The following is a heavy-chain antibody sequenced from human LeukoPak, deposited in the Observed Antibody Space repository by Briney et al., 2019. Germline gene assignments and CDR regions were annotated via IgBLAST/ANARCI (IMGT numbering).Heavy chain of an antibody. V-gene: IGHV1-18*04. CDR2: ISANNGYT. J-gene: IGHJ3*02. D-gene: IGHD3-10*01. Sequence: ASVKVSCKASGYTLTSYGISWVRQAPGQGLEWMGWISANNGYTNYAQKLQGRVTMTTDTSTTTAYMELTSLTSDDTAVYYCARDEHYYGSGTYYRRASTFDIWGQGTMVTVSS. CDR3: ARDEHYYGSGTYYRRASTFDI. CDR1: GYTLTSYG.